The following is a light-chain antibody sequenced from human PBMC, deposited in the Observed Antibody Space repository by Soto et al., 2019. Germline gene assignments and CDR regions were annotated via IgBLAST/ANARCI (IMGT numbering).Light chain of an antibody. CDR3: QPYNNWPLT. Sequence: EIVMTQSPATLSVSPGERATLSCRASRSVSSNLAWYQQKPGQAPSLLIYDISARATGIPTRFSGSGSGTEFTLTINSLQSEDFAVYYCQPYNNWPLTYGGGTKV. V-gene: IGKV3D-15*01. J-gene: IGKJ4*02. CDR1: RSVSSN. CDR2: DIS.